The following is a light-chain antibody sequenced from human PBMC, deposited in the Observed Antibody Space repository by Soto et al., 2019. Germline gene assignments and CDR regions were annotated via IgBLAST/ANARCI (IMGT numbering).Light chain of an antibody. CDR3: QQYNIWPPWT. Sequence: EIVMTQSTATLSVSPGEGATLSCKASQSLNTHLACYQHKPGQAPGLLIYGESTRTTGTADRFSGSGSGTEFALTISSLQSEDVAIDYCQQYNIWPPWTFGQGTKVDIK. CDR1: QSLNTH. CDR2: GES. J-gene: IGKJ1*01. V-gene: IGKV3-15*01.